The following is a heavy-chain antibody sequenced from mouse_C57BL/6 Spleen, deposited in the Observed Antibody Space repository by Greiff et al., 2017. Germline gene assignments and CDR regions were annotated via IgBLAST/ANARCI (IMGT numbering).Heavy chain of an antibody. J-gene: IGHJ3*01. Sequence: LEESGPELVKPGASVKISCKASGYAFSSSWMNWVKQRPGKGLEWIGRIYPGDGDTNYNGKFKGKATLTADKSSSTAYMQLSSLTSEDSAVYFCARNSSGYGFAYWGQGTLVTVSA. V-gene: IGHV1-82*01. CDR1: GYAFSSSW. CDR3: ARNSSGYGFAY. D-gene: IGHD3-2*02. CDR2: IYPGDGDT.